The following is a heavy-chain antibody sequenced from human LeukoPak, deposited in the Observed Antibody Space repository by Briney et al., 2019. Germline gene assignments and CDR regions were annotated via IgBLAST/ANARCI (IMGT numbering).Heavy chain of an antibody. CDR2: ISYDGSNK. J-gene: IGHJ4*02. V-gene: IGHV3-30*18. D-gene: IGHD3-10*01. CDR1: GFTFSSYG. CDR3: AKDLKPYGSGSYYFDY. Sequence: GRSLRLSCAASGFTFSSYGMHWVRQAPGEGLEWVAVISYDGSNKYYADSVKGRFTISRDNSKNTLYLQMNSLRAEDTAVYYCAKDLKPYGSGSYYFDYWGQGTLVTVSS.